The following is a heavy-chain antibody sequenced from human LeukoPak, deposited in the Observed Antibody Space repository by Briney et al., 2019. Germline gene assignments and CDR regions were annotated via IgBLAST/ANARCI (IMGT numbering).Heavy chain of an antibody. D-gene: IGHD2-2*02. CDR2: ISHSGST. Sequence: SETLSLTCAVSGHSISSGTYSWTWIRQPPGKGLEWIGFISHSGSTYYNPSLKSRVTMSVDRSENQFSLKLSSVTAADTAVYYCARGLIVPSTIFDYWGQGALVTVSS. V-gene: IGHV4-30-2*01. CDR3: ARGLIVPSTIFDY. J-gene: IGHJ4*02. CDR1: GHSISSGTYS.